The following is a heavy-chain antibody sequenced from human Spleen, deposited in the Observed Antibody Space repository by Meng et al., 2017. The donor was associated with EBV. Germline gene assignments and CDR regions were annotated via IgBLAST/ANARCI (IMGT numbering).Heavy chain of an antibody. CDR3: SRDLAGSDDD. Sequence: EVQLVESGGALVQPGGSLRLSCVASGFSFSRYWMHWVRQAPGKGLVWVSRTNEDGRTTDYADSVKGRFTISRDNTKNILYLQMDSLRAEDTALYFCSRDLAGSDDDWGQGTLVTVS. CDR2: TNEDGRTT. CDR1: GFSFSRYW. V-gene: IGHV3-74*01. D-gene: IGHD6-25*01. J-gene: IGHJ4*02.